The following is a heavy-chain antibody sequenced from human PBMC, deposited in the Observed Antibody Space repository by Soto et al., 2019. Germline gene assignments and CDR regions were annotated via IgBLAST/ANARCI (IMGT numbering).Heavy chain of an antibody. V-gene: IGHV1-18*01. CDR1: GYTFTNYG. CDR3: ARSPGYSASWGYFYYGMKI. J-gene: IGHJ6*02. CDR2: INTYHGNT. Sequence: QVQLVQSGAELKKPGASVKVSCKASGYTFTNYGISWVRQAPGQGLEWMGWINTYHGNTKYAQELHGRVTMTKDTSTSTAYMELTSLRSDDTAVYYCARSPGYSASWGYFYYGMKIWGQGTTVIVSS. D-gene: IGHD6-13*01.